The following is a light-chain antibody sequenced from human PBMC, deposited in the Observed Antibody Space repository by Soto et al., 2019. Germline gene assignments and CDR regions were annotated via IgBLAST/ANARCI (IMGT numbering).Light chain of an antibody. Sequence: AIQLTQSPSSLSAYVGDRVTITCRASQDLSSDLAWYQQRPGEAPKLLISEASRLQSGVPSRFSGSGSGTDFSLSISSLQPADFATYYCQQFNSYPGTFGPGTKVDNK. J-gene: IGKJ3*01. V-gene: IGKV1-13*02. CDR2: EAS. CDR1: QDLSSD. CDR3: QQFNSYPGT.